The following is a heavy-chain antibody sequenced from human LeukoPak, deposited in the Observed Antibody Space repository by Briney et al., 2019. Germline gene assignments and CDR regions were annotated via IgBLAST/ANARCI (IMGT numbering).Heavy chain of an antibody. J-gene: IGHJ4*02. D-gene: IGHD1-1*01. CDR3: AKVRYGETAYYFDY. CDR2: IWYDGSNK. CDR1: GFTFSSYG. Sequence: GGSLRLSCAASGFTFSSYGMHWVRQAPGKGLEWVAVIWYDGSNKYYADSVKGRFTISRDNSKNTLYLQMNRLRAEDTAAYYCAKVRYGETAYYFDYWGQGTLVTVSS. V-gene: IGHV3-33*06.